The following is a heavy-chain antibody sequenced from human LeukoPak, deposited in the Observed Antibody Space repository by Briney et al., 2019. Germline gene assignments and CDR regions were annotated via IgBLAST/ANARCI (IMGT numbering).Heavy chain of an antibody. CDR1: GGSISSGGYS. Sequence: SETLSLTCAVSGGSISSGGYSWSWIRQPPGKGLEWIGYIYHSGSTYYNPSLKSRVTISVDRSKNQFSLKLSSVTAADTAVYYCAREAKAPNWFDPWGQGTLVTVSS. V-gene: IGHV4-30-2*01. CDR2: IYHSGST. CDR3: AREAKAPNWFDP. J-gene: IGHJ5*02.